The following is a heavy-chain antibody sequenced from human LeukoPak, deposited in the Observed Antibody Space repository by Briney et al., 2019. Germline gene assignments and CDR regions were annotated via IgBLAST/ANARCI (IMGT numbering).Heavy chain of an antibody. CDR1: GFTFSSYG. Sequence: GGSLRLSCAASGFTFSSYGMHWVRQAPGKGLEGVAAIWYDGSIQYYADSVKGRFTVSRDNDENSLYLQMIRLRDEDTSVYYCARNPAGIGDYWGQGTLVTVSS. D-gene: IGHD1-26*01. V-gene: IGHV3-33*01. CDR3: ARNPAGIGDY. CDR2: IWYDGSIQ. J-gene: IGHJ4*02.